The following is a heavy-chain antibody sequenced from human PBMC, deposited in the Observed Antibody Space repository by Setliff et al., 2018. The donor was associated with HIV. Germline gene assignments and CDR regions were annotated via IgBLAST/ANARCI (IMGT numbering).Heavy chain of an antibody. CDR3: AKGWLPTDYSFFYMDV. CDR1: GYTFTGHY. Sequence: SVKVSCKASGYTFTGHYMHWVRQAPGQGLEWMGGIMPIFGTANYAQKFQGRVTIIADASTNTVNMELSSLRSEDTAVYYCAKGWLPTDYSFFYMDVWGKGTTVTVSS. D-gene: IGHD5-12*01. J-gene: IGHJ6*03. CDR2: IMPIFGTA. V-gene: IGHV1-69*13.